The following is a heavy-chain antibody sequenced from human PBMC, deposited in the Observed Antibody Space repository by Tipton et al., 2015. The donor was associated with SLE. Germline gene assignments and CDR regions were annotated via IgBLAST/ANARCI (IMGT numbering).Heavy chain of an antibody. V-gene: IGHV4-34*01. CDR2: INHSGST. D-gene: IGHD1-1*01. J-gene: IGHJ4*02. CDR3: ARQGTGWYFDY. CDR1: GFTFSDYY. Sequence: LRLSCAASGFTFSDYYMSWIRQAPGKGLEWIGEINHSGSTNYNPSLKSRVTISVDTSKNQFSLNLSSVAAADTSVYFCARQGTGWYFDYWGQGMLVTVSS.